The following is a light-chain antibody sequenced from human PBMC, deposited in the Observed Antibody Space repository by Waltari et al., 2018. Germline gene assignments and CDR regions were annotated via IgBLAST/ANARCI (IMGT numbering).Light chain of an antibody. CDR1: SSNIGRNS. V-gene: IGLV1-44*01. J-gene: IGLJ3*02. CDR2: SKN. Sequence: QSVLTQPPSASGTPGQRVTISCSGRSSNIGRNSVNWYQQLPGAAPKLLVYSKNQRPSGVPDRFSGSKSGTSASLAISGLQSDDEADYYCAAWDDSLNSWMFGGGTKLTVL. CDR3: AAWDDSLNSWM.